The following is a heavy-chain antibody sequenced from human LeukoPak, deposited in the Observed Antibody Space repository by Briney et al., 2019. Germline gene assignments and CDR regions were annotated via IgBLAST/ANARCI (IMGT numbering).Heavy chain of an antibody. J-gene: IGHJ6*02. CDR1: GGSIRSSYYY. Sequence: SETLSLTCTVSGGSIRSSYYYWGWIRQPPGKGLEWIGSICDSGSTYYNPSLKSRVTISVDTSKNQFSLKLNSVTAADTAVYYCARGTTFYGMDVWGQGTTVTVSS. V-gene: IGHV4-39*01. CDR3: ARGTTFYGMDV. D-gene: IGHD1-7*01. CDR2: ICDSGST.